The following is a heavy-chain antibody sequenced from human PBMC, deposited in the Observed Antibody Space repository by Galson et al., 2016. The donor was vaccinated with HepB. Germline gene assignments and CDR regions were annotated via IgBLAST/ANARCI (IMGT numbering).Heavy chain of an antibody. V-gene: IGHV3-48*02. D-gene: IGHD6-6*01. CDR2: ISSSISTI. Sequence: SLRLSCAGSGFTFSTSGLNWVRQAPGKGLQWISYISSSISTIYYADSVVGRFTISRDNAKNSVYLQMNNLRDEDTGVYYCARELVRSAFDLWGQGTLVTVSP. CDR3: ARELVRSAFDL. J-gene: IGHJ3*01. CDR1: GFTFSTSG.